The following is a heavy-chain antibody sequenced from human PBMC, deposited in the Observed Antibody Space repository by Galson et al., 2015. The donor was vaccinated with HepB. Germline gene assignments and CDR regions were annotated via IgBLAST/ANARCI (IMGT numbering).Heavy chain of an antibody. CDR2: ISGDTYGT. CDR1: GFIFSNYA. Sequence: SLRLSCAGSGFIFSNYALSWVRQAPGKGLQWVSGISGDTYGTYYADSVKGRFTISRDNSNSRLYLQMTSVRADDTATYCCAKGRGWYTGFDPWGQGALVTVSS. D-gene: IGHD6-19*01. V-gene: IGHV3-23*01. J-gene: IGHJ5*02. CDR3: AKGRGWYTGFDP.